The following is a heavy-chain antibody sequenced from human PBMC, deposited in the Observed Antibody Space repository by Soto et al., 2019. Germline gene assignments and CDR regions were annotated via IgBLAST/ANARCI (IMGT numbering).Heavy chain of an antibody. D-gene: IGHD3-9*01. V-gene: IGHV1-18*01. CDR2: ISTSNGGT. CDR1: GYTFTTYG. CDR3: ARDIGNGCVSGYGY. Sequence: QVQLVQSGAEVKKPGASVTVSCKVSGYTFTTYGISWVRQAPGQGLEWMGWISTSNGGTNYAQNLQGRVTMTTDTSTSTGYLELRSLRSDDTAVYYCARDIGNGCVSGYGYWGQGTLVTVSS. J-gene: IGHJ4*02.